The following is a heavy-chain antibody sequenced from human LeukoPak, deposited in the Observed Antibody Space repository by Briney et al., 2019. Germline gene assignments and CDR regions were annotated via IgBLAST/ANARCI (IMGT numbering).Heavy chain of an antibody. D-gene: IGHD3-22*01. J-gene: IGHJ4*02. Sequence: GRSLRLSCAASGFTSDDYALFWVRHAPGKGLEWVSGINWNSGSVDFADSVKGRFTTSRDNAKNSLYLQMNSLRAEDTALYYCAKGTGGYYGPFDSWGQGTLVTVSS. CDR1: GFTSDDYA. CDR2: INWNSGSV. CDR3: AKGTGGYYGPFDS. V-gene: IGHV3-9*02.